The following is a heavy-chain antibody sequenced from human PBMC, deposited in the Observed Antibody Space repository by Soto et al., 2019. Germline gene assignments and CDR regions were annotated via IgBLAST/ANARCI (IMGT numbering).Heavy chain of an antibody. Sequence: PSETLSLTCTVSGRSISSYYWRWIRQPPGKGLEWIGYIYYSGSTNYNPSLKSRVTISVDTSKNQFSLKLSSVTAADTAVYYCARAPLRIGYPLYYYYYGRAVWGQGTTVTVS. V-gene: IGHV4-59*12. CDR2: IYYSGST. D-gene: IGHD3-22*01. CDR3: ARAPLRIGYPLYYYYYGRAV. J-gene: IGHJ6*02. CDR1: GRSISSYY.